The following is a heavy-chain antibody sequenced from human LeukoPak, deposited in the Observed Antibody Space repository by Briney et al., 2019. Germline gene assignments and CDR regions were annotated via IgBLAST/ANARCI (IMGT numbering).Heavy chain of an antibody. CDR1: GFTFIDYG. Sequence: GGSLRLSCAASGFTFIDYGMHWVRQAPGKGLEWVAFIQYDGRNQVYADSVKGRFTISRDNGKNTLYLQMNSLGAEDTAVYYCAKDQAGAWGQGTRVTVSS. V-gene: IGHV3-30*02. CDR3: AKDQAGA. CDR2: IQYDGRNQ. D-gene: IGHD1-26*01. J-gene: IGHJ5*02.